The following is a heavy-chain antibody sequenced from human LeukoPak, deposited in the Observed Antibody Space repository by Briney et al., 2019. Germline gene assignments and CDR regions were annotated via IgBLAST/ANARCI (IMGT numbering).Heavy chain of an antibody. J-gene: IGHJ4*02. Sequence: GGSLRLSCAASGFTFSSYGMHWVRQAPGKGLEWVAVISYDGSNKYCADSVKGRFTISRDNSKNTLYLQMNSLRAEDTAVYYCAKDVGGYYDSSGYYYFDYWGQGTLVTVSS. D-gene: IGHD3-22*01. V-gene: IGHV3-30*18. CDR1: GFTFSSYG. CDR3: AKDVGGYYDSSGYYYFDY. CDR2: ISYDGSNK.